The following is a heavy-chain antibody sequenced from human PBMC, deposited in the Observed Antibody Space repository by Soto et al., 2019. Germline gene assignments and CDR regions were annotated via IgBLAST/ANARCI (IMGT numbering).Heavy chain of an antibody. V-gene: IGHV1-2*02. CDR2: INPNSGCT. Sequence: GASVKVSFKASGYTFTGYYMHWLRQAPGQGLEWMGWINPNSGCTNYAQKFQGRVTMTRDTSISTAYMELSRLRSDDTAVYYCARVGAYYDILTGYYTDYYGMDVWGQGTTVTVSS. D-gene: IGHD3-9*01. CDR3: ARVGAYYDILTGYYTDYYGMDV. CDR1: GYTFTGYY. J-gene: IGHJ6*02.